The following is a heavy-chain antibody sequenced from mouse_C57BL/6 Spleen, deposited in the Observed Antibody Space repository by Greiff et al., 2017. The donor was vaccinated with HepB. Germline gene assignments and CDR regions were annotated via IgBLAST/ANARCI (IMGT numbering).Heavy chain of an antibody. CDR2: INPGSGGT. D-gene: IGHD1-1*01. J-gene: IGHJ4*01. Sequence: QVQLQQSGAELVRPGTSVKVSCKASGYAFTNYLIEWVKQRPGQGLEWIGVINPGSGGTNYNEKFKGKATLTADKSSSTAYMQLSSLTSEDSAVYFCARSVVEGMDYWGQGTSVTVSS. CDR1: GYAFTNYL. CDR3: ARSVVEGMDY. V-gene: IGHV1-54*01.